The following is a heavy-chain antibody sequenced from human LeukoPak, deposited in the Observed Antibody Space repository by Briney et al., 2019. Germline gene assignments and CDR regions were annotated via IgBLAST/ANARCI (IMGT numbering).Heavy chain of an antibody. Sequence: TGGSLRLSCAASGFTFSSYAMSWVRQATGKGLEWVSAISGSGGSTYYADSVKGRFTISRYNSKNTLYLQMNSLRAEDTAVYYCAKGMQYYYYMDVWGKGTTVTVSS. J-gene: IGHJ6*03. CDR3: AKGMQYYYYMDV. D-gene: IGHD3-10*01. CDR1: GFTFSSYA. V-gene: IGHV3-23*01. CDR2: ISGSGGST.